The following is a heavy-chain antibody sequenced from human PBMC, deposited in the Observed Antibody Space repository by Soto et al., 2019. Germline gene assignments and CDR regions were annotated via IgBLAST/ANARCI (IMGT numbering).Heavy chain of an antibody. CDR2: IKGDGSAK. V-gene: IGHV3-7*05. D-gene: IGHD6-25*01. Sequence: EVQLVESGGGLVQPGGSLRLSCAASGFTFGNYWMTWVRQAPGKGLEWVANIKGDGSAKSYLDSVRGRFTVSRDNAENSLFLQMNILRAEDTALYYCAIDVSTGSSGYYLDAFDIWGQGTMVTVS. J-gene: IGHJ3*02. CDR1: GFTFGNYW. CDR3: AIDVSTGSSGYYLDAFDI.